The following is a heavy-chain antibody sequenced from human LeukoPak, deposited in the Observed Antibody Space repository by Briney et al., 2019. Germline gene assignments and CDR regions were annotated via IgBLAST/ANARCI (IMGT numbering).Heavy chain of an antibody. V-gene: IGHV3-33*01. D-gene: IGHD3-22*01. CDR1: GFTFSTYG. J-gene: IGHJ3*02. CDR2: IWYDGTNK. Sequence: GGSLRLSCAASGFTFSTYGMPWVRQAPGRGLEWVAIIWYDGTNKYYADSVKGRFTVSRDNSNNTLYLQMNSLRAEDTAAYYCARGPPHRISMIEEIVDGFDMWGQGTMVSVSS. CDR3: ARGPPHRISMIEEIVDGFDM.